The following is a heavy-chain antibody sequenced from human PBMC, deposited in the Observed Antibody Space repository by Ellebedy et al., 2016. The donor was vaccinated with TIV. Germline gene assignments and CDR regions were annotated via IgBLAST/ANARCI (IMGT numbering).Heavy chain of an antibody. CDR1: GFTFDDYA. D-gene: IGHD6-6*01. CDR2: ISWNSGSI. V-gene: IGHV3-9*01. Sequence: SLKISXAASGFTFDDYAMHWVRQAPGKGLEWVSGISWNSGSIGYADSVKGRFTISRDNAKNSLYLQMNSLRAEDTALYYCAKDRGFTSSSSFDYWGQGTLVTVSS. J-gene: IGHJ4*02. CDR3: AKDRGFTSSSSFDY.